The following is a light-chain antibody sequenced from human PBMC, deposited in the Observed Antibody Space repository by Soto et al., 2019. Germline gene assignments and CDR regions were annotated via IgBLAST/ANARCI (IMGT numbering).Light chain of an antibody. Sequence: EVELTQSPGTLSLSPGERATLSCRASQSVSSSHLAWYQQKRGQAPRLLIYDTSTRATGIPDRFSGSGSGTDFTLTISRLEPEDFAVYHCQQYGDSTWTFGQGTKVDIX. CDR2: DTS. CDR3: QQYGDSTWT. V-gene: IGKV3-20*01. J-gene: IGKJ1*01. CDR1: QSVSSSH.